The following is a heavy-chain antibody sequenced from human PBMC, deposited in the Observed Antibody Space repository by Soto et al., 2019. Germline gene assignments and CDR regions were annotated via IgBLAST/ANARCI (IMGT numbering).Heavy chain of an antibody. CDR3: AREGGYVDY. V-gene: IGHV4-34*01. D-gene: IGHD1-1*01. Sequence: PSETLSLTCAVFGGSFSGYYWSWIRQSPGTGLEWIGSIDESGDSYYNPSLKSRVTIFVDTSKNQFSLKLISVTGADSAIYYCAREGGYVDYWGQGTLVTVSS. J-gene: IGHJ4*02. CDR2: IDESGDS. CDR1: GGSFSGYY.